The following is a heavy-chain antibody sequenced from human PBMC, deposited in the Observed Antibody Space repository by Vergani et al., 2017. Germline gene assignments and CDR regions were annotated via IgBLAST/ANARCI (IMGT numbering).Heavy chain of an antibody. CDR3: ARDLTRYSTASRRYFDY. V-gene: IGHV3-21*01. CDR2: ISSGSSYI. CDR1: GFTFGSYS. Sequence: EVRLVESGGGLLQPGTSPRLSCVASGFTFGSYSMIWVRQAPGKGLEWVSSISSGSSYIYYADSVKGRFTISRDNAKNSLYLQMNSLRAEDTAVYYCARDLTRYSTASRRYFDYWGQGTLVTVSS. J-gene: IGHJ4*02. D-gene: IGHD5-12*01.